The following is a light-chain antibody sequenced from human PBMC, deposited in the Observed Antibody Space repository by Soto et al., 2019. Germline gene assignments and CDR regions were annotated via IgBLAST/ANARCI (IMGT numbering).Light chain of an antibody. J-gene: IGLJ2*01. CDR3: QSYDSSLSGVI. CDR1: SSNIGAGYD. CDR2: GNS. Sequence: QTVVTQPPSVSGAPGQRVTISCTGSSSNIGAGYDVHWYQQLRGTAPKLLIYGNSNRPSGVPDRFSGSKSGTSASLAITGLQAEDEADYCCQSYDSSLSGVIFGGGTQLTVL. V-gene: IGLV1-40*01.